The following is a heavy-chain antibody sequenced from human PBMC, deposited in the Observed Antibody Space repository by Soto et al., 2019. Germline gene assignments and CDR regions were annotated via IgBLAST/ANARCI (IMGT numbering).Heavy chain of an antibody. Sequence: ASVKVSCKASGDTFTSYGISWVRQAPGQGLEWMGWISAYNGNTNYAQKLQGRVTMTTDTSTSTAYMELRSLRSDDTAVYYCARVSRPQGGEGGEFNDAFDIWGQGTMVTVSS. J-gene: IGHJ3*02. CDR2: ISAYNGNT. CDR3: ARVSRPQGGEGGEFNDAFDI. CDR1: GDTFTSYG. D-gene: IGHD3-10*01. V-gene: IGHV1-18*01.